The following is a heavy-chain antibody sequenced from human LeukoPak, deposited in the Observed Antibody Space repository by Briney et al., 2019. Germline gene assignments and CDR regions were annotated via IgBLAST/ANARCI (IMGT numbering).Heavy chain of an antibody. CDR2: IYHTGTT. V-gene: IGHV4-39*01. CDR1: GGSISSNSYY. D-gene: IGHD2-15*01. CDR3: ARQESNGGSCYSRAIWFDP. J-gene: IGHJ5*02. Sequence: SETLSLTCDVSGGSISSNSYYWGWIRQPPGKGLEWIGSIYHTGTTYYSPSLKSRVTISVHTSKNQFSLKLSSVTAADTAVYYCARQESNGGSCYSRAIWFDPWGQGTLVTVSS.